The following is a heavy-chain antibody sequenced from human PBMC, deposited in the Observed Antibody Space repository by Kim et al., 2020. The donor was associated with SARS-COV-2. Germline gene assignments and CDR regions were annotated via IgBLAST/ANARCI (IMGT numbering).Heavy chain of an antibody. Sequence: GGSLRLSCAASGFTFSSYAMSWVRQAPGKGLEWVSAISGSGGSTYYADSVKGRFTISRDNSKNTLYLQMNSLRAEDTAVYYCAKEMGEGSSSFYYYYGMDVWGQGTTVTVSS. V-gene: IGHV3-23*01. CDR1: GFTFSSYA. J-gene: IGHJ6*02. CDR2: ISGSGGST. CDR3: AKEMGEGSSSFYYYYGMDV. D-gene: IGHD6-6*01.